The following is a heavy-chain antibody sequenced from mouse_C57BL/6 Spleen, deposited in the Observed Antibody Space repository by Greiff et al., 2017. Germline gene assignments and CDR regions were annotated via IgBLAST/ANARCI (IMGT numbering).Heavy chain of an antibody. Sequence: QVQLQQPGAELVRPGSSVKLSCKASGYTFTSYWMHWVKQRPIQGLEWIGNIDRSGSETYYNQKFKDEATLTVDKSYSTAYMQLSSLTSEDSAVYCCASAEEEGCSAWFAYWGQGTLVTVSA. CDR3: ASAEEEGCSAWFAY. CDR1: GYTFTSYW. V-gene: IGHV1-52*01. CDR2: IDRSGSET. J-gene: IGHJ3*01.